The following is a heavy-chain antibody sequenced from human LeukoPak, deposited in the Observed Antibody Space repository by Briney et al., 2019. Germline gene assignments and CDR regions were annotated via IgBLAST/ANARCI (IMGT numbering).Heavy chain of an antibody. CDR1: GFTVSSNF. Sequence: GGCLRLSCAASGFTVSSNFMSWVRQAPGKGLGWVSVIYSGGNTYYADPVKGRFTISRHNSENTLYLQMNSLRAEDTAVYYCARGGLEMATIYLDYWGQGTLVTVSS. D-gene: IGHD5-24*01. CDR2: IYSGGNT. J-gene: IGHJ4*02. CDR3: ARGGLEMATIYLDY. V-gene: IGHV3-53*04.